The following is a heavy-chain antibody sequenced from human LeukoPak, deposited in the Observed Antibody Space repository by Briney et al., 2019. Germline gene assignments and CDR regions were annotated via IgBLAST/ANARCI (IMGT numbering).Heavy chain of an antibody. D-gene: IGHD3-10*01. CDR2: IIPILGIA. V-gene: IGHV1-69*04. CDR1: GGTFSSYA. J-gene: IGHJ5*02. CDR3: ASLNYYGSGSYPANWFDP. Sequence: SVKVSCKASGGTFSSYAISWVRQAPGQGLGWMGRIIPILGIANYAQKFQGRVTITADKSTSTAYMELSSLRSEDTAVYYCASLNYYGSGSYPANWFDPWGQGTLVTVSS.